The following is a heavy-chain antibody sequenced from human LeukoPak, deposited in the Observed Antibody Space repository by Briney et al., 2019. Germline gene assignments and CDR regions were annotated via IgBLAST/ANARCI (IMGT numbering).Heavy chain of an antibody. J-gene: IGHJ4*02. CDR2: IRSKAYGGTT. CDR3: TRDWNDVD. D-gene: IGHD1-1*01. CDR1: GFTFGDYA. V-gene: IGHV3-49*04. Sequence: SGGSLRLSCTASGFTFGDYAMSWVRQAPGKGLEWVGFIRSKAYGGTTEYAASVKGRFTISRDDSKSIAYLQMNSLKTEDTAVYYCTRDWNDVDWGRGTLVTVSS.